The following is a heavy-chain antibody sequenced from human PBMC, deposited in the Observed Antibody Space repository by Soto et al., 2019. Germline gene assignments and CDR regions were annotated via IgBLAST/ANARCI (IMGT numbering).Heavy chain of an antibody. CDR1: GGSISSGGYS. J-gene: IGHJ3*02. CDR3: ARESLSSGWFNAFDI. Sequence: QLQLQESGSGLVKPSQTLSLTCAVSGGSISSGGYSWSWIRQPPGKGLEWIGYIYHSGSTYYNPSLKSRVTISVDRSKNQFSLKLSSVSAAVTALYYCARESLSSGWFNAFDIWGQGTMVTVSS. V-gene: IGHV4-30-2*01. CDR2: IYHSGST. D-gene: IGHD6-19*01.